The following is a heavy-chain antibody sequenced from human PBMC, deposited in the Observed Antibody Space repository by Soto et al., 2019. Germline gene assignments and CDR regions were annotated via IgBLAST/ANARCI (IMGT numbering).Heavy chain of an antibody. V-gene: IGHV4-31*03. J-gene: IGHJ5*02. CDR2: ISYSGST. CDR3: ARRITMVRGVGENGFDP. Sequence: PSETLSLTCTVSGGSISSGGYYWSWIRQHPGKVLEWIGYISYSGSTYYNPSLKSRVTISLDTSKNQFSLKLISVTAADTALYYCARRITMVRGVGENGFDPWGQGTLVILSS. CDR1: GGSISSGGYY. D-gene: IGHD3-10*01.